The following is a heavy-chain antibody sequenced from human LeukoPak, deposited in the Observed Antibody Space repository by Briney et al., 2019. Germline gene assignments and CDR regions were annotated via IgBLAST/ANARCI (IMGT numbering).Heavy chain of an antibody. J-gene: IGHJ4*02. V-gene: IGHV4-59*11. CDR3: ARDGYNIKYDY. D-gene: IGHD5-24*01. CDR2: IYYSGST. Sequence: SETLSLTCTVSGGSISSHYWSWIRQPPGEGLEWIGYIYYSGSTNYNPSLKSRVTISVDTSKNQFSLKLSSVTVADTAVYYCARDGYNIKYDYWGQGTLVTVSS. CDR1: GGSISSHY.